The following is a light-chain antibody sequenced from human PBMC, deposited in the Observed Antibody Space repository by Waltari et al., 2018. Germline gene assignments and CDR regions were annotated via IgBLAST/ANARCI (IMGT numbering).Light chain of an antibody. Sequence: SYELTQPPSVSVSPGQTASITCSGDNLGDKYACWYQQKPGQSPVLVIYQDSKRPSGIPERFSGSNSGNTATLTISGTQAMDEADYYCQAWDSSTAWEVFGGGTKLTVL. CDR2: QDS. CDR1: NLGDKY. J-gene: IGLJ2*01. CDR3: QAWDSSTAWEV. V-gene: IGLV3-1*01.